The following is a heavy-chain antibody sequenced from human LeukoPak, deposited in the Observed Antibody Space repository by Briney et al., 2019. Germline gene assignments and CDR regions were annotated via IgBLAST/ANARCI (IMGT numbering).Heavy chain of an antibody. CDR3: ASPGDYCSSTSCYTDRAFDI. CDR2: IYHSGST. D-gene: IGHD2-2*02. Sequence: SETLSLTCAVSGYSISSGYYWGWIRQPPGKGLERIGSIYHSGSTYYNPSLKSRVTISVDTSKNQFSLKLSSVTAADTAVYYCASPGDYCSSTSCYTDRAFDIWGQGTMVTVSS. J-gene: IGHJ3*02. V-gene: IGHV4-38-2*01. CDR1: GYSISSGYY.